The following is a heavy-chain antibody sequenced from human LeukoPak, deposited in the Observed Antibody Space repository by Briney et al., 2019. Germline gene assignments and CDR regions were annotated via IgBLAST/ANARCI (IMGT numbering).Heavy chain of an antibody. CDR1: GNSISSSSYY. V-gene: IGHV4-39*07. J-gene: IGHJ4*02. CDR3: GRSAGFVHFDH. D-gene: IGHD3-16*01. CDR2: INYYGKT. Sequence: PSETLSLTCTVSGNSISSSSYYWVWIRQPPGKGLEWIGSINYYGKTYYNPSVKSRVTISVDTSKNQFSLMVRSVTAADTAVYYCGRSAGFVHFDHWGQGTLVTVTS.